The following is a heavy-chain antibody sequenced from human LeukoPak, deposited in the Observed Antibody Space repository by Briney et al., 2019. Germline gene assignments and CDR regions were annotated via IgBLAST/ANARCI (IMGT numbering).Heavy chain of an antibody. CDR2: ISSSSSTI. CDR3: ARDLRMGSSGRLDY. J-gene: IGHJ4*02. D-gene: IGHD6-6*01. CDR1: GLSFSTYD. V-gene: IGHV3-48*01. Sequence: GGSLRLSCAASGLSFSTYDMNWVRQAPGKGLEWVSYISSSSSTIYYADSVKGRFTISRDNAKNSLYLQMNSLRAEDTAVYYCARDLRMGSSGRLDYWGQGTLVTVSS.